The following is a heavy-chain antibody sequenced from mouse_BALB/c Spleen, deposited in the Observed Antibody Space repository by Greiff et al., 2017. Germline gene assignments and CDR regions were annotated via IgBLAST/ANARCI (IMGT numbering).Heavy chain of an antibody. CDR1: GFTFSSFG. CDR3: ARDYYRAMDY. V-gene: IGHV5-17*02. J-gene: IGHJ4*01. D-gene: IGHD2-14*01. CDR2: ISSGSSTI. Sequence: EVKLVESGGGLVQPGGSRKLSCAASGFTFSSFGMHWVRQAPEKGLEWVAYISSGSSTIYYADTVKGRFTISRDNPKNTLFLQMTSLRSEDTAMYYCARDYYRAMDYWGQGTSVTVSS.